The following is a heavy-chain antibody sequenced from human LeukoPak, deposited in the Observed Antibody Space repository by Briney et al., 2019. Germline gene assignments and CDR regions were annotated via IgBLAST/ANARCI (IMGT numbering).Heavy chain of an antibody. D-gene: IGHD3-16*01. CDR1: GFTFSNYW. J-gene: IGHJ4*02. CDR2: INSDGSGT. Sequence: GGSLRLSCAASGFTFSNYWMHWVRQAPGKGLVWVSRINSDGSGTIYADSVKGRFTISRDNAKNTLYLQMNSLRAEDTAVYYCRGSGYWGQGTLVTVSS. V-gene: IGHV3-74*01. CDR3: RGSGY.